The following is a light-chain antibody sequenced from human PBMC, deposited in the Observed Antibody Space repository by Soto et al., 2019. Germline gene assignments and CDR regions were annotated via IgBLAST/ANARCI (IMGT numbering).Light chain of an antibody. CDR2: AAS. CDR1: QPISRN. Sequence: DTQMTQSPSSLSASVGDRVTITCRASQPISRNLNWYQQTPGKAPKLLIYAASSLQRGAPPRFSGSGSGTDFTHTISSLQPEDFATYYYQQSYSTPYTFGQGTKLEIK. CDR3: QQSYSTPYT. J-gene: IGKJ2*01. V-gene: IGKV1-39*01.